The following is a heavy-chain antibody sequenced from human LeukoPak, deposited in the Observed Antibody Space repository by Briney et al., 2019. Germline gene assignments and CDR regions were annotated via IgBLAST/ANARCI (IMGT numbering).Heavy chain of an antibody. V-gene: IGHV3-23*01. J-gene: IGHJ4*02. D-gene: IGHD3/OR15-3a*01. Sequence: PGGSLRLSCAASGFWFSNYGMNWVRQAPGKGLEWVSVISENGDDTYYADSVKGRFSTSRDNSKNTLYLQMNSLRAEDMAVYYCAKRDWPYFFDYWGQGTLVTVSS. CDR1: GFWFSNYG. CDR2: ISENGDDT. CDR3: AKRDWPYFFDY.